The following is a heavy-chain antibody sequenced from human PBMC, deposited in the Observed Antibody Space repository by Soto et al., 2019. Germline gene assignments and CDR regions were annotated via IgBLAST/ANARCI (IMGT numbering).Heavy chain of an antibody. Sequence: LRLSCAASGFPFSMFAMNWVRQAPGKGLEWVSGIRGSGGGTYYADSVKGRFTISRDDSRNMLYLEMNTLRGEDTAVYYCAKASGRVHYGMHVWGQGTTVTVS. D-gene: IGHD3-10*01. CDR2: IRGSGGGT. CDR1: GFPFSMFA. J-gene: IGHJ6*02. V-gene: IGHV3-23*01. CDR3: AKASGRVHYGMHV.